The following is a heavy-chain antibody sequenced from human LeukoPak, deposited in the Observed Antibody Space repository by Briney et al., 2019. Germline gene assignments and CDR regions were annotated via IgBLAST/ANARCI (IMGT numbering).Heavy chain of an antibody. D-gene: IGHD6-13*01. J-gene: IGHJ3*02. V-gene: IGHV4-31*03. Sequence: SETLSLTCTVSGGSISSGGYYWSWIRQHPGKGLEWIGYIYYSGSTYYNPSLKSRVTISVDKSRNQFSLKLSSLTVADTAVYYCARGVAADIWGQGTMVTVSS. CDR1: GGSISSGGYY. CDR3: ARGVAADI. CDR2: IYYSGST.